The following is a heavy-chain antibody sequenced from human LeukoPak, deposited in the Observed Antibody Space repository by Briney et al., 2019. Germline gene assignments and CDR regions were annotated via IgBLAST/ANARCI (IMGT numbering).Heavy chain of an antibody. CDR3: ARDSGTYYEDYGFDS. D-gene: IGHD1-26*01. CDR2: ISGSGGST. J-gene: IGHJ4*02. V-gene: IGHV3-23*01. CDR1: GFSFSTCA. Sequence: PGGSLRLSCAASGFSFSTCAMSWVRQAPGKGLEWVSTISGSGGSTYYADSVKGRFTISRDNSKNTLYLQMNSLRGEDTAVFYCARDSGTYYEDYGFDSWGQGTLVTVSS.